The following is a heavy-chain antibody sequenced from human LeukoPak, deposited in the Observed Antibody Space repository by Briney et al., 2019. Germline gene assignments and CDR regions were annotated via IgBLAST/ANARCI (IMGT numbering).Heavy chain of an antibody. Sequence: SETLSLTCAVYGESFSGYYWTWTRQPPGKGLEWIGEISHSGSTNYNPSLKSRVTISVDTSKNQFSLKVTSVTAADTAVYYCARGRGYSYEVGFDYWGQGNLVTVSS. D-gene: IGHD5-18*01. CDR2: ISHSGST. J-gene: IGHJ4*02. CDR3: ARGRGYSYEVGFDY. CDR1: GESFSGYY. V-gene: IGHV4-34*01.